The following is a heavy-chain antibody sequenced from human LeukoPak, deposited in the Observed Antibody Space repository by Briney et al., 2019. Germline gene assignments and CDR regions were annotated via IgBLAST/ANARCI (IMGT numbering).Heavy chain of an antibody. J-gene: IGHJ4*02. CDR1: GGSISTYY. V-gene: IGHV4-59*08. Sequence: PSETLSLTCTVSGGSISTYYWSWIRQPPGKGLEWIGYIYYSGSTNYNPSLKSRVTISVDTSKNQFSLKLSSVTAADTAVYYCARGTADTSGWYGSRWGQGTLVTVSS. D-gene: IGHD6-19*01. CDR3: ARGTADTSGWYGSR. CDR2: IYYSGST.